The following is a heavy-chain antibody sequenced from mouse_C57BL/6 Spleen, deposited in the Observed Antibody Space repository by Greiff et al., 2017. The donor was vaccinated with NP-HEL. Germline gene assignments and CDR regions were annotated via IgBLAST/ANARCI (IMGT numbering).Heavy chain of an antibody. V-gene: IGHV1-52*01. CDR2: IDPSDSET. CDR3: ARSEAHYYAMDY. Sequence: QVQLQQPGAELVRPGSSVKLSCKASGYTFTSYWMQWVKQRPIQGLEWIGNIDPSDSETHFNQKFKDKATLTVDKSSSTADMQLSSLTSEDSAVYYGARSEAHYYAMDYWGQGTSVTVSS. CDR1: GYTFTSYW. J-gene: IGHJ4*01.